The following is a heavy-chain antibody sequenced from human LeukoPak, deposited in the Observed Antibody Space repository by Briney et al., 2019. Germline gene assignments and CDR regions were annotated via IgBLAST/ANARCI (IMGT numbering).Heavy chain of an antibody. Sequence: PSETLSLTCTVSGGSISSGSYYWAWIRQPPGKGLEWIGTIYYTGSPYYNPSLKSRVTISVDTSKKQFSLKLSSVTAADTAVYYCARNYTSGSCHEAFDPWGQGTLVTVSS. J-gene: IGHJ5*02. CDR2: IYYTGSP. V-gene: IGHV4-39*01. CDR3: ARNYTSGSCHEAFDP. CDR1: GGSISSGSYY. D-gene: IGHD2-15*01.